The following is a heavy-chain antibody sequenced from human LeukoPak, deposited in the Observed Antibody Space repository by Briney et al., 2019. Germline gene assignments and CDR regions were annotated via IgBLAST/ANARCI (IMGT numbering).Heavy chain of an antibody. D-gene: IGHD6-19*01. V-gene: IGHV3-7*03. CDR3: ARYNSAWKTDDY. Sequence: GGSLRLSCAASGFTFNSYRMTWVRQAPGKGLEWVADIEQDGSDKYYAGSVKGRFTISRDNAKNSLYLQMNSLRAEDTAVYFCARYNSAWKTDDYWGQGTLVTVSS. J-gene: IGHJ4*02. CDR1: GFTFNSYR. CDR2: IEQDGSDK.